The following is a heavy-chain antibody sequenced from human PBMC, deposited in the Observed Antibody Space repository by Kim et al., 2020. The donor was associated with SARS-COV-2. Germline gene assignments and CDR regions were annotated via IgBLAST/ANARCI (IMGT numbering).Heavy chain of an antibody. CDR2: IYSGGST. Sequence: GGSLRLSCAASGFTVSSNYMSWVRQAPGKGLEWVSVIYSGGSTYYADSVKGRFTISRDNSKNTLYLQMNSLRAEDTAVYYCARGVIAVAGDDWYFDLWGRGTLVTVSS. V-gene: IGHV3-66*02. CDR3: ARGVIAVAGDDWYFDL. J-gene: IGHJ2*01. CDR1: GFTVSSNY. D-gene: IGHD6-19*01.